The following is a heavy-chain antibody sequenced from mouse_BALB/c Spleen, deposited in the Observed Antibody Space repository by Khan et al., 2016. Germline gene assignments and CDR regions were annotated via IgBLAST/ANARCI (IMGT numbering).Heavy chain of an antibody. CDR3: ARDVTYGSSPYWYFDV. CDR1: GFTLTVYY. Sequence: EVQLVESGGGMVQPGGSLRLSCATSGFTLTVYYISWVRQPPGKALEWLGFIRNKAKGSTTEYSAAVKGRFTISRDNSQSILYLQMNILRDEDSATYYCARDVTYGSSPYWYFDVWGAGTTVTVSS. D-gene: IGHD1-1*01. J-gene: IGHJ1*01. V-gene: IGHV7-3*02. CDR2: IRNKAKGSTT.